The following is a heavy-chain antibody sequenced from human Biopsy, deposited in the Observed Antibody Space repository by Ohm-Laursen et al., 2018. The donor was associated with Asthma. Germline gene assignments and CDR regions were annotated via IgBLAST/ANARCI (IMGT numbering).Heavy chain of an antibody. CDR1: GGTFGNYA. V-gene: IGHV1-69*01. D-gene: IGHD5-12*01. J-gene: IGHJ6*02. CDR3: ARGYSGSDRIVYYYSGLEV. CDR2: LTPIFGTL. Sequence: SSVKVSCKASGGTFGNYAISWVRQAPGQGLEWMGGLTPIFGTLNYAQKFRGRVTITADESTSTAYMELSSLSSEDTAVYYCARGYSGSDRIVYYYSGLEVWGQGTTVTVSS.